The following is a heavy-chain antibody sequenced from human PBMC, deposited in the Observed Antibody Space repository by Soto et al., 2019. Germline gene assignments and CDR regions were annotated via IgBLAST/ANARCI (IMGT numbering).Heavy chain of an antibody. V-gene: IGHV1-8*01. CDR2: MNPNSGNT. CDR1: GYTFTSYD. J-gene: IGHJ6*02. CDR3: ARGWFVGTYYDFWSGYYPNYYYGMDV. Sequence: VKVSCKASGYTFTSYDINWVRQATGQGLEWMGWMNPNSGNTGYAQKFQGRVTMTRNTSISTAYMELSSLRSEDTAVYYCARGWFVGTYYDFWSGYYPNYYYGMDVWGQGTTVTVSS. D-gene: IGHD3-3*01.